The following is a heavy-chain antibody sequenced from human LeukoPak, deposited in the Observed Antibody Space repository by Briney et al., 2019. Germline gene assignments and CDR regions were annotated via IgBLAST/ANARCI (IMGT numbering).Heavy chain of an antibody. CDR1: GGSISSYY. D-gene: IGHD4-17*01. CDR3: ARGGYYGDLRPFDY. J-gene: IGHJ4*02. V-gene: IGHV4-59*01. Sequence: PSETLSLTCTVSGGSISSYYWSWIRQPPGKGLEWIGYIYYSGSTNYNPSLKSRVTISVDTSKNQFSLKLSSVTAADTAVYYCARGGYYGDLRPFDYWGQGTLVTVSS. CDR2: IYYSGST.